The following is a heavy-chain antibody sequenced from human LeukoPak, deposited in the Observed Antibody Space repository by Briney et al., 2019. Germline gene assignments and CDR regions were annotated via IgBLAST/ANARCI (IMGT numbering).Heavy chain of an antibody. Sequence: SVKVSCKASGGTFSSYAISWVRQAPGQGLEWMGGIIPIFGTANYAQKFQGRVTMTRNTSISTAYMELSSLRSEDTAVYYCARVPRIGSSSWRPPPGYWGQGTLVTVSS. CDR2: IIPIFGTA. V-gene: IGHV1-69*05. D-gene: IGHD6-13*01. CDR3: ARVPRIGSSSWRPPPGY. J-gene: IGHJ4*02. CDR1: GGTFSSYA.